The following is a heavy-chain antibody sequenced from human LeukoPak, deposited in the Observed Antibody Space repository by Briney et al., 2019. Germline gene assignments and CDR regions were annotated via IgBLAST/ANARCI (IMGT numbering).Heavy chain of an antibody. D-gene: IGHD5-12*01. CDR3: ASPNLYSGYDYYFDY. Sequence: PSETLSLTCTVSGGSISSSSYYWGWIRQPPGKGLEWIGSIYYSGSTYYNPSLKSRVTISVDTSKNQFSLKLSSVTAADTAVYYYASPNLYSGYDYYFDYWGQGTLVTVSS. J-gene: IGHJ4*02. CDR2: IYYSGST. CDR1: GGSISSSSYY. V-gene: IGHV4-39*01.